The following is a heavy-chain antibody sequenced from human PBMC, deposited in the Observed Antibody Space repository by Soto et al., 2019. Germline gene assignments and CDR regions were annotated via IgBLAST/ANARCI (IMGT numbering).Heavy chain of an antibody. CDR3: VKDGSSGWPYFDDMDV. V-gene: IGHV3-30*18. CDR2: ILYDGSKK. CDR1: GFTFSSYG. J-gene: IGHJ6*01. Sequence: QVQLVESGGGVVQPGRSLRLSCAASGFTFSSYGMHWVRQAPGKGLEWVAVILYDGSKKYYADSVKGRFTISRDNSKNTLYLQMSSLRAEDMALYYCVKDGSSGWPYFDDMDVW. D-gene: IGHD6-19*01.